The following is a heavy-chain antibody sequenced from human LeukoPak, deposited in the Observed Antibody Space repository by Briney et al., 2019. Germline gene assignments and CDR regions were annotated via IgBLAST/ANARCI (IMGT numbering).Heavy chain of an antibody. J-gene: IGHJ5*02. V-gene: IGHV4-61*01. CDR3: ARAIDGYNSNWFDP. CDR1: GGSVSSGSYY. D-gene: IGHD5-24*01. Sequence: SETLSLTCTVSGGSVSSGSYYWSWIRQPPGKGLERIGYIYYSGSTNYNPSLKSRVTISVDTSKNQFSLKLSSVTAADTAVYYCARAIDGYNSNWFDPWGQGTLVTVSS. CDR2: IYYSGST.